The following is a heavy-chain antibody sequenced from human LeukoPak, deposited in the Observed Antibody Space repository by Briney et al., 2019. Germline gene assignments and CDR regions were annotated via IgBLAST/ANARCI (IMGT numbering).Heavy chain of an antibody. V-gene: IGHV1-2*04. CDR1: GYTFTGYY. J-gene: IGHJ4*02. CDR3: ARGGPFFPPGHSGWYDY. Sequence: GASVKVSCKASGYTFTGYYMHWVRQAPGQGLEWMGWINPNSGGTNYAQKFQGWVTMTRDTSISTAYMELSRLRSDDTAVYYCARGGPFFPPGHSGWYDYWGQGTLVTVSS. CDR2: INPNSGGT. D-gene: IGHD6-19*01.